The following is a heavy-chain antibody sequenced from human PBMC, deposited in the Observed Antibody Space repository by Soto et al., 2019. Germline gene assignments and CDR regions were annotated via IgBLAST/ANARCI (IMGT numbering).Heavy chain of an antibody. CDR1: GFTFSSYA. D-gene: IGHD6-13*01. CDR3: AKDMDGIAAAGSYY. CDR2: ISGSGGST. Sequence: HPGGSLRLSCAASGFTFSSYAMSWVRQAPGKGLEWVSAISGSGGSTYYADSVKGRFTISRDNSKNTLYLQMNSLRAEDTAVYYCAKDMDGIAAAGSYYWGQGTLVPVSS. J-gene: IGHJ4*02. V-gene: IGHV3-23*01.